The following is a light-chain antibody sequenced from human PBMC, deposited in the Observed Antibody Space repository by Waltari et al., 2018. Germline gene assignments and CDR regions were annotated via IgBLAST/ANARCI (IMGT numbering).Light chain of an antibody. CDR1: QSISYW. CDR3: QQYNTYTWT. CDR2: KAS. J-gene: IGKJ1*01. V-gene: IGKV1-5*03. Sequence: DIQMTQYPSTLSASVGDRVTITCRASQSISYWLAWYQQKPGKAHKLLIYKASSLESGVPSRFSGSGSGTEFTLTISSLHPSDFATYYCQQYNTYTWTFGQGTKVEIK.